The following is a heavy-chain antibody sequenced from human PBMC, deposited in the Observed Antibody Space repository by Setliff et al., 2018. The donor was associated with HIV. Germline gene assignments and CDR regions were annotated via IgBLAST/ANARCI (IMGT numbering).Heavy chain of an antibody. D-gene: IGHD5-18*01. J-gene: IGHJ4*02. CDR1: GFTFSNAW. CDR3: TRSRNTAMVPGQVDF. Sequence: PGGSLRLSCAASGFTFSNAWMSWVRQAPGKGLEWVGRIKSKTDGGTTGYVTPVKGRFTISRDDSKNTLYLQMNSLKTEDTAVYYCTRSRNTAMVPGQVDFWGQGTLVTVSS. CDR2: IKSKTDGGTT. V-gene: IGHV3-15*01.